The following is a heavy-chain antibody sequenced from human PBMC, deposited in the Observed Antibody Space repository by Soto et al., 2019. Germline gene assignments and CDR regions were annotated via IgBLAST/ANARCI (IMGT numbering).Heavy chain of an antibody. V-gene: IGHV4-4*02. CDR2: IYHSGST. CDR3: ATSVDDSGWFVY. CDR1: GGSISSTYW. D-gene: IGHD6-19*01. J-gene: IGHJ4*02. Sequence: SETLSLTCAVSGGSISSTYWWSWVRQPPGKGLEWIGEIYHSGSTNFNPSLKSRVTISVDKSKNQFSLKLNSVAAADTAVYYCATSVDDSGWFVYWGQGTLVTV.